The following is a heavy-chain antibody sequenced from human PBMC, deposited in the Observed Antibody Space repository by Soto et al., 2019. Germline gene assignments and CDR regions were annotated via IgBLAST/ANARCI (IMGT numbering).Heavy chain of an antibody. CDR3: ARAAVAGTSSASDI. CDR1: GYSFSTYR. V-gene: IGHV5-51*01. J-gene: IGHJ3*02. Sequence: GESLKISCKGSGYSFSTYRIAWVRQMPGKGLEWMGIIYPGDSDTRYSPSFKVQVTISADKSINTAYLQWSSLKASDTAMYYCARAAVAGTSSASDIWGQGTMVTVSS. D-gene: IGHD6-19*01. CDR2: IYPGDSDT.